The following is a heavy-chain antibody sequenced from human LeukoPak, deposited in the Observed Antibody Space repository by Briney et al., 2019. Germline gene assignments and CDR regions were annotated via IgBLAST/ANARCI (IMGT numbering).Heavy chain of an antibody. V-gene: IGHV1-8*03. CDR1: GYTFTSYD. CDR3: ARDLPSRAFDI. J-gene: IGHJ3*02. Sequence: ASVKVSCKASGYTFTSYDINWVRQATGQGLEWMGWMNPNSGNTGYAQKFQGRATITRNTSISTAYMELSSLRSEDTAVYYCARDLPSRAFDIWGQGTMVTVSS. CDR2: MNPNSGNT.